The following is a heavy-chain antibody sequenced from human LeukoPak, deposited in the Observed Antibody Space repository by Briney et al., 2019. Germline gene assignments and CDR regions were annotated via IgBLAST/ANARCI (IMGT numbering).Heavy chain of an antibody. J-gene: IGHJ4*02. CDR2: IDTDGSSI. D-gene: IGHD3-22*01. Sequence: PGGSLGLSCAASGFTFSSYWMHWVRQTPGKGLVWVSRIDTDGSSIKYADSVKGRFTISRDNAKNTLYLQMNSLRAEDTAVYYCARGGAASGYYYTLGWGQGALVTVSS. CDR3: ARGGAASGYYYTLG. CDR1: GFTFSSYW. V-gene: IGHV3-74*03.